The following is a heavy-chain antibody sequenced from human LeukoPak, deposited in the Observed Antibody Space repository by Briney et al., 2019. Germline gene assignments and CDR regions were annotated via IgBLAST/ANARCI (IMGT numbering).Heavy chain of an antibody. Sequence: SVKVSCKASGGTFSSYAISWVRQAPGQGLEWMGGIIPIFGTANYAQKFQGRVTITTDESTSTAYVELSSLRSEDTAVYYCARDPSTGTTTYFDYWGQGTLVTVSS. CDR3: ARDPSTGTTTYFDY. CDR1: GGTFSSYA. V-gene: IGHV1-69*05. D-gene: IGHD1-1*01. J-gene: IGHJ4*02. CDR2: IIPIFGTA.